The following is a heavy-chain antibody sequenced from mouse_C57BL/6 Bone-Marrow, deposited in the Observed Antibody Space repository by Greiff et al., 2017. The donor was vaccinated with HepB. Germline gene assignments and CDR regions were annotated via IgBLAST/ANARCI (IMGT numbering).Heavy chain of an antibody. D-gene: IGHD1-1*01. Sequence: EVKLMESGGGLVKPGGSLKLSCAASGFTFSSYAMSWVRQTPEKRLEWVATISDGGSYTYYPDNVKGRFTISRDNAKNNLYLQMSHLKSEGTAMYYCARFLLHDYWGQGTTLTVSS. CDR2: ISDGGSYT. V-gene: IGHV5-4*03. CDR1: GFTFSSYA. CDR3: ARFLLHDY. J-gene: IGHJ2*01.